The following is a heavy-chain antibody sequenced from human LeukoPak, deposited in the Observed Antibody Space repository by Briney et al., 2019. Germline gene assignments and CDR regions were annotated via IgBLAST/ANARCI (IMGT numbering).Heavy chain of an antibody. CDR1: GYTFTGYY. CDR2: INPNSGGT. Sequence: ASVKVSCKASGYTFTGYYMHWVRQAPGQGLEWMGWINPNSGGTNYAQKFQGRVTMTRDTSISTAYMELSRLRSDDTAVYYCARGTDSSGYYNGDYWGQGTLVTVSS. D-gene: IGHD3-22*01. V-gene: IGHV1-2*02. J-gene: IGHJ4*02. CDR3: ARGTDSSGYYNGDY.